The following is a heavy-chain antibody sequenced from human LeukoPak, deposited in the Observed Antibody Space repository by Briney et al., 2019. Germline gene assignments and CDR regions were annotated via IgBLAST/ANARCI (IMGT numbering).Heavy chain of an antibody. CDR3: ACSGWSPYYFDY. J-gene: IGHJ4*02. V-gene: IGHV4-4*07. CDR1: GGSLSSYY. CDR2: IYTSGST. D-gene: IGHD6-19*01. Sequence: SETLSLTCTVSGGSLSSYYWSWIRQPAGKGLEWIGRIYTSGSTNYNPSLKSRVTMSVDTSKNQFSLKLSSVTAADTAVYYCACSGWSPYYFDYWGQGTLVTVSS.